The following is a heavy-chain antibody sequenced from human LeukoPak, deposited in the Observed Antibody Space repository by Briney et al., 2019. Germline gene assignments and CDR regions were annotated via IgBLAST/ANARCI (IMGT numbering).Heavy chain of an antibody. V-gene: IGHV3-7*01. CDR3: ARDPRPSSGWRPFDP. J-gene: IGHJ5*02. CDR1: GFTFSSYW. CDR2: IKQDGSEK. Sequence: GGSLRLSCAASGFTFSSYWMTWVRQPPGKGLEWVANIKQDGSEKYYVDSVRGRFTISRDNAKNSLHLQMNSLRAEDTAVYYCARDPRPSSGWRPFDPWGQGTLVTVSS. D-gene: IGHD6-19*01.